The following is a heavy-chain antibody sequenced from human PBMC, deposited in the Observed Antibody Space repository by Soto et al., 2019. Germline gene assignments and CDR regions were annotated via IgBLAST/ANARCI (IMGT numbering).Heavy chain of an antibody. D-gene: IGHD6-6*01. J-gene: IGHJ6*03. Sequence: ASVKVSCKASGYTFTGYYMYWVRQAPGQGLEWMGWINPNSGGTNYAQKFQGWVTMTRDTSISTAYMELSRLRSDDTAVYYCARGEYSSSAGPPYYYYYMDVWGKGTTVTVSS. CDR2: INPNSGGT. CDR3: ARGEYSSSAGPPYYYYYMDV. V-gene: IGHV1-2*04. CDR1: GYTFTGYY.